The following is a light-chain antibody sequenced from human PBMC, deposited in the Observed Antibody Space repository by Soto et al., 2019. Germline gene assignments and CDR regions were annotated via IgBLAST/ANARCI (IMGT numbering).Light chain of an antibody. V-gene: IGKV1-39*01. CDR2: DAS. CDR1: QRISSW. J-gene: IGKJ3*01. CDR3: QQSYSTPRT. Sequence: DIPMTQSASTPGASVGCRVTSACRASQRISSWLPWYQQKPGKAPTLLIYDASSLQSGVPSRFSGSGSGTDFTLTISSLQPEDFATYYCQQSYSTPRTFGNGTKVDIK.